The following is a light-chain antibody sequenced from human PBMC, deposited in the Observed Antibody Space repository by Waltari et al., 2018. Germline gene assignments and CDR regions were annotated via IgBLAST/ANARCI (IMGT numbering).Light chain of an antibody. J-gene: IGLJ2*01. CDR1: SSDVGGSHY. CDR3: CSYAGSCTHVL. V-gene: IGLV2-23*02. CDR2: DVS. Sequence: QSALTQPASVSGSPGQAITIPCTGTSSDVGGSHYVPWYKQYPGKAPKPTIYDVSKRPSGVSNRCSGCKAGNTACRRISGLQAEDEADYYCCSYAGSCTHVLIGGGTKVTVL.